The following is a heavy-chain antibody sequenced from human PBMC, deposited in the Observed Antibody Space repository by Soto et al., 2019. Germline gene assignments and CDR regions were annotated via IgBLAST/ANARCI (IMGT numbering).Heavy chain of an antibody. CDR3: ARQPGATYYFDY. CDR2: IYYSGST. D-gene: IGHD1-26*01. CDR1: GGSISSYY. Sequence: SETLSLTCTVSGGSISSYYWSWIRQPPGKGLEWIGYIYYSGSTNYNPSLKSRVTISVDTSKNQFSLKLSSVTAADTAVYYCARQPGATYYFDYWGQGTLVTVSS. J-gene: IGHJ4*02. V-gene: IGHV4-59*08.